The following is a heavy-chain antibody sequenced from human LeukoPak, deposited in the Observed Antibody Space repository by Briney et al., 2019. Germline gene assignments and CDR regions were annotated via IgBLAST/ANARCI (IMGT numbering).Heavy chain of an antibody. CDR2: ISSSSSYI. V-gene: IGHV3-21*01. CDR1: GFTFSSYS. CDR3: ARGRRYCSSTSCYTPSTGGFDP. J-gene: IGHJ5*02. Sequence: GGSLRLSCAASGFTFSSYSMNWVRQAPGKGLEWVSSISSSSSYIYYADSVKGRFTISRDNAKNSLYLQMNSLRAEDTAVYYCARGRRYCSSTSCYTPSTGGFDPWGQGTLVTVSS. D-gene: IGHD2-2*02.